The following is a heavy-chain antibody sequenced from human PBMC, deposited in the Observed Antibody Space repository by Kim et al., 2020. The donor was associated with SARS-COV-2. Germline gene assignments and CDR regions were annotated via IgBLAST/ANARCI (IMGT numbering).Heavy chain of an antibody. Sequence: SETLSLTCTVSGGSISSGGYYWSWIRQHPGKGLEWIGYIYYSGSTYYNPSLKSRVTISVDTSKNQFSLKLSSVTAADTAVYYCARGCSVLLWFGELLGWFDPWGQGTLVTVSS. V-gene: IGHV4-31*03. CDR1: GGSISSGGYY. CDR3: ARGCSVLLWFGELLGWFDP. J-gene: IGHJ5*02. D-gene: IGHD3-10*01. CDR2: IYYSGST.